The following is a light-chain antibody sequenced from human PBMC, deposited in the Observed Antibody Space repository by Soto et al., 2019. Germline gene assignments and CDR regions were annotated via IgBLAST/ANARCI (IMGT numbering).Light chain of an antibody. J-gene: IGLJ2*01. Sequence: QSVLTQPASVSGSPGQSITISCTGTNSDVGGYNYVSWYKQHPGKAPKLMVYEVTKRPSGVSNRFSGSKSGNTASLTISGLQAEDEADYYCSSYASSSTLVVFGGGTKLTVL. V-gene: IGLV2-14*01. CDR3: SSYASSSTLVV. CDR2: EVT. CDR1: NSDVGGYNY.